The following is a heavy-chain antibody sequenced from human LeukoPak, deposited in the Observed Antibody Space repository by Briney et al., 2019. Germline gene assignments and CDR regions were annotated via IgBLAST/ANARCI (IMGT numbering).Heavy chain of an antibody. CDR3: ASWRSATMVRGVMDWFDP. CDR2: IIPILGIA. J-gene: IGHJ5*02. CDR1: GGTFSSYA. D-gene: IGHD3-10*01. Sequence: SVKVSCKASGGTFSSYAISWVRQAPGQGLEWMGRIIPILGIANYAQKFQGRVTITADKSTSTAYMELSSLRSEDTAVYYCASWRSATMVRGVMDWFDPWGQGALVTVSS. V-gene: IGHV1-69*04.